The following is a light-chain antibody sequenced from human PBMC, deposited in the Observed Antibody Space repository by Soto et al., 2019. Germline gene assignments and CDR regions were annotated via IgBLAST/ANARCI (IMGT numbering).Light chain of an antibody. Sequence: DIQMTQSPSTLSSSXGXXVXXXXXXSQPISDYLNWYQQKPGKAPTLLIYTASNLQSGVPPRFSGSGSGTDFTLTISRLEPEDFAVYYCQHYGRSLPITFGQGTRLEI. CDR1: QPISDY. CDR3: QHYGRSLPIT. J-gene: IGKJ5*01. CDR2: TAS. V-gene: IGKV1-39*01.